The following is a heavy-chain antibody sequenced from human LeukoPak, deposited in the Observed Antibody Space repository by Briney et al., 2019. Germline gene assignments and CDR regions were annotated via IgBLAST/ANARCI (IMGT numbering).Heavy chain of an antibody. J-gene: IGHJ5*02. V-gene: IGHV4-4*07. Sequence: PSETLSLTCTVSGGSISSYYWSWSRQPAGKGLEWIGRIYTSGSTNYYPSLKSRVTMSVDTSKNQFSLKLSSVTAADTAVYYCAREIGSGRGYVWGSYRESSYNWFDPWGQGTLVTVSS. CDR1: GGSISSYY. CDR2: IYTSGST. CDR3: AREIGSGRGYVWGSYRESSYNWFDP. D-gene: IGHD3-16*02.